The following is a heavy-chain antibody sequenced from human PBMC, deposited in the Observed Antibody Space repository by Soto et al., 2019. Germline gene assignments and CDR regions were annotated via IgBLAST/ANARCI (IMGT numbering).Heavy chain of an antibody. CDR3: AGGTVYCSSTSCLYYYYYYMDV. J-gene: IGHJ6*03. CDR1: GGSFSGYY. V-gene: IGHV4-34*01. Sequence: SETLSLTCAVYGGSFSGYYWSWIRQPPGKGLEWIGEINHSGSTNYNPSLKSRVTVSVDTSKNQFSLKLSSVTAADTAVYYCAGGTVYCSSTSCLYYYYYYMDVWGKGTTVTVSS. CDR2: INHSGST. D-gene: IGHD2-2*01.